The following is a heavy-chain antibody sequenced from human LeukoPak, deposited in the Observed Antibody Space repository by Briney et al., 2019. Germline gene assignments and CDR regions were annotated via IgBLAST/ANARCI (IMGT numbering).Heavy chain of an antibody. D-gene: IGHD3-10*01. CDR1: GGSFSGYY. CDR2: INHSGST. CDR3: ASLYGSGSHADY. V-gene: IGHV4-34*01. J-gene: IGHJ4*02. Sequence: SETLSLTCAVYGGSFSGYYWSWIRQPPGKGLEWIGEINHSGSTNYNPSLKSRVTISVDTSKNQFSLKLSSVTAADTAVYYCASLYGSGSHADYWGQGTLVTVSS.